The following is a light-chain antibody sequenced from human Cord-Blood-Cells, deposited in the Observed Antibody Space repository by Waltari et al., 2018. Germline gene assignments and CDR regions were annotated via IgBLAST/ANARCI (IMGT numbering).Light chain of an antibody. CDR2: WAS. Sequence: DIVMTESPDSLAVSLGERVPLNGKSSQSVLYSSNNKNYLAWYKQKPGQPPKLLIYWASTRGSGVPDRFSGSGSGTDFTLTISSLQAEDVAVYYCQQYYSTPYTFGQGTKLEIK. CDR1: QSVLYSSNNKNY. V-gene: IGKV4-1*01. J-gene: IGKJ2*01. CDR3: QQYYSTPYT.